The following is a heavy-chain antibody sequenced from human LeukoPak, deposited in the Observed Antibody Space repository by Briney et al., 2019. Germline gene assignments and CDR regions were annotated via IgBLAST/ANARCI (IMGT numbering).Heavy chain of an antibody. V-gene: IGHV3-7*01. CDR3: AKDPYRVIVATGNYLDP. D-gene: IGHD2-21*01. CDR1: GFTFSSYW. Sequence: QPGGSLRLSCAASGFTFSSYWMNWARQAPGKGLEWVASINHNGNVNYYVDSVKGRFTISRDNSKNTLYLQMDSLRGEDTAVYYCAKDPYRVIVATGNYLDPWGQGTLVTVSS. J-gene: IGHJ5*02. CDR2: INHNGNVN.